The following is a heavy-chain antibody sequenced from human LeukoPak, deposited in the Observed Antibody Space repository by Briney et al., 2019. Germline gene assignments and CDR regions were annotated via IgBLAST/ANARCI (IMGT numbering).Heavy chain of an antibody. D-gene: IGHD6-19*01. CDR3: AGGSGSGWDPYYFDY. J-gene: IGHJ4*02. CDR1: GGSISSYY. V-gene: IGHV4-4*07. CDR2: IYTSGST. Sequence: SETLSLTCTVSGGSISSYYWSWIRQPAGKGLEWIGRIYTSGSTNYNPSLKSRVTMSVDTSKNQFSLKLSSVTAADTAVYYCAGGSGSGWDPYYFDYWGQGTLVTVSS.